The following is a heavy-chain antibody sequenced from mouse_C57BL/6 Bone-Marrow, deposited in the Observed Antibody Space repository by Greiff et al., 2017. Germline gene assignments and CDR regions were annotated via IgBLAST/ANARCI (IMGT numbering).Heavy chain of an antibody. CDR1: GYTFTDHT. Sequence: VKLMESDAELVKPGASVKISCKVSGYTFTDHTIHWMKQRPEQGLEWIGYIYPRDGSTKYNEKFKGKATLTADKSSSTAYMQLNSLTSEDSAVYFCARSGRGYYWYFDVWGTGTTVTVSS. D-gene: IGHD2-2*01. V-gene: IGHV1-78*01. CDR3: ARSGRGYYWYFDV. J-gene: IGHJ1*03. CDR2: IYPRDGST.